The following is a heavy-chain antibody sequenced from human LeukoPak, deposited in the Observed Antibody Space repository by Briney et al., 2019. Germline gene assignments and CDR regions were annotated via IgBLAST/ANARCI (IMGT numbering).Heavy chain of an antibody. J-gene: IGHJ4*02. CDR3: AKELHLRYYYDSSGFDY. CDR1: GFTFSSYG. V-gene: IGHV3-30*18. CDR2: ISYDGSSK. D-gene: IGHD3-22*01. Sequence: PGGSLRLSCAASGFTFSSYGMHWVRQAPGKGLEWVAVISYDGSSKYYADSVKGRFTISRDNSKNTLYLQMNSLRAEDTAVYYCAKELHLRYYYDSSGFDYWGQGTLVTVSS.